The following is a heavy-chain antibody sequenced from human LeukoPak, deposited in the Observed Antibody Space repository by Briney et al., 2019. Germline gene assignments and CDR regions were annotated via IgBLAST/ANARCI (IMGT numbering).Heavy chain of an antibody. Sequence: GASVKVSCKASGYTFTSYAMHWVRQAPGQRLEWMGWINADNGNTKYSQKFQGRVTITRDTSASTAYMELSSLRSEDTAVYYCARVGLYCSSTSCYSRYYFDYWGQGTLVTVSS. V-gene: IGHV1-3*01. D-gene: IGHD2-2*01. J-gene: IGHJ4*02. CDR2: INADNGNT. CDR1: GYTFTSYA. CDR3: ARVGLYCSSTSCYSRYYFDY.